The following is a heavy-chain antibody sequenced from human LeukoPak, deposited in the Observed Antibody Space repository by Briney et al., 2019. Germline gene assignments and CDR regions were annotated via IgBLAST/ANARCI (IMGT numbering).Heavy chain of an antibody. D-gene: IGHD2-2*02. J-gene: IGHJ6*03. Sequence: SSETLSLTCTVSGGSISSSSYYWGWIRQPPGKGLEWIGSIYYSGSTYYNPSLKSRVTISVDTSKNQFSLKLSSVTAADTAVYYCARDKTGYCSSTSCYTDYYYYYMDVWGKGTTVTVSS. V-gene: IGHV4-39*07. CDR3: ARDKTGYCSSTSCYTDYYYYYMDV. CDR2: IYYSGST. CDR1: GGSISSSSYY.